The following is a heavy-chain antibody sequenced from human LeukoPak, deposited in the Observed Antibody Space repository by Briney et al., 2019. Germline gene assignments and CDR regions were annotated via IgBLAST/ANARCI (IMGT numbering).Heavy chain of an antibody. CDR2: ISSSRSNI. D-gene: IGHD3-9*01. CDR1: GFTFSNYI. Sequence: GGSLRLSCAAAGFTFSNYIMIWVRQAPGKGLEWVSDISSSRSNINYADSVKGRFTVSRDSARNSLYLLMNSLTAEDTAVYYCARVLTNYYYMDVWGKGTTVTVSS. J-gene: IGHJ6*03. V-gene: IGHV3-48*04. CDR3: ARVLTNYYYMDV.